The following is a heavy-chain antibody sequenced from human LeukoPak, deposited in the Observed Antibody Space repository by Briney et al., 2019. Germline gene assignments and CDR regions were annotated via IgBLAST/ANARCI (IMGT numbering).Heavy chain of an antibody. D-gene: IGHD6-13*01. CDR3: AKSRGQLVPDYFQH. V-gene: IGHV4-39*01. Sequence: SETLSLTCTVSGGSISSSSYYWGWIRQPPGKGLEWIGSIYYSGSTYYNPSLKSRVTISVDTSKNQFSLKLSSVTAADTAVYYCAKSRGQLVPDYFQHWGQGTLVTVSS. J-gene: IGHJ1*01. CDR1: GGSISSSSYY. CDR2: IYYSGST.